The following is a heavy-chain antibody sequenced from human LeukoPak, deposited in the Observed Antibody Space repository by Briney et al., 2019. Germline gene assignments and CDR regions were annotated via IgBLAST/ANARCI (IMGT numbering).Heavy chain of an antibody. CDR2: IRYDGSNK. D-gene: IGHD1-26*01. V-gene: IGHV3-30*02. J-gene: IGHJ4*02. Sequence: PGGSLRLSCAASGLTFSSYGMHWVRQAPGKGLEWVAYIRYDGSNKYYADSVKGRFTVSRDNSKNSLYLQMNSLTAADTAVYYCAKDRSIGTYYTFDHWGQGTLVTVSS. CDR1: GLTFSSYG. CDR3: AKDRSIGTYYTFDH.